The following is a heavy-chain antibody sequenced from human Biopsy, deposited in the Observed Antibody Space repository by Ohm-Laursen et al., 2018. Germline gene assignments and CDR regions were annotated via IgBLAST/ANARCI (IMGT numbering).Heavy chain of an antibody. D-gene: IGHD3-22*01. V-gene: IGHV1-2*02. CDR2: INARTGDT. Sequence: SVKVSCKTSGYTFTGYHVHWVRQAPGQGLEWMGWINARTGDTNYAQKFQGRVTMTRDTSISTAYVDLSSLRSDDTAVYYCTRGGYYYDSLAYYYWFDPWGQGTLVTVSS. CDR3: TRGGYYYDSLAYYYWFDP. J-gene: IGHJ5*02. CDR1: GYTFTGYH.